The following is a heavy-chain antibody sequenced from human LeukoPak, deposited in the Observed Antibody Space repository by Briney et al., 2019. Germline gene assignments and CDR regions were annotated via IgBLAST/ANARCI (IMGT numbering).Heavy chain of an antibody. D-gene: IGHD6-19*01. CDR1: GGSISSYY. CDR2: IYYSGST. V-gene: IGHV4-59*01. J-gene: IGHJ4*02. Sequence: SETLSLTCTVSGGSISSYYWSWIRQPPGKGPEWIGYIYYSGSTNYNPSLKSRVTISVDTSKNQFSLKLSSVTAADTAVYYCARVSIAVAGRYFDYWGQGTLVTVSS. CDR3: ARVSIAVAGRYFDY.